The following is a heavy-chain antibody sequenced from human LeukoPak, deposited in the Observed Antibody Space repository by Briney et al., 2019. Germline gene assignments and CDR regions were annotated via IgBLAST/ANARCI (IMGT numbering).Heavy chain of an antibody. CDR3: ARFGSSSEFDY. J-gene: IGHJ4*02. CDR2: IYSGGST. D-gene: IGHD6-13*01. V-gene: IGHV3-53*01. Sequence: PGGSLRLSCAASGFTISSNYMSWARQAPGKGLEWVSVIYSGGSTDYADSVKGRFTISRDISKNTLYLQMNTLRAEDTAVYYCARFGSSSEFDYWGQGTLVTVSS. CDR1: GFTISSNY.